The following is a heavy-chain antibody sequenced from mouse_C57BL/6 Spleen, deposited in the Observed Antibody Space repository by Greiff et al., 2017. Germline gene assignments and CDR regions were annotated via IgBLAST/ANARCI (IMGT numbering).Heavy chain of an antibody. Sequence: EVQLQQSVAELVRPGASVKLSCTASGFNIKNTYMHWVKQRPEQGLEWIGRIGPANGNTKYAPKFQGTATITADTSSNTDYLQLSNLTSEDTAIYYCARGDGNPAWFAYWGQGTLVTVSA. CDR2: IGPANGNT. D-gene: IGHD2-1*01. J-gene: IGHJ3*01. CDR3: ARGDGNPAWFAY. V-gene: IGHV14-3*01. CDR1: GFNIKNTY.